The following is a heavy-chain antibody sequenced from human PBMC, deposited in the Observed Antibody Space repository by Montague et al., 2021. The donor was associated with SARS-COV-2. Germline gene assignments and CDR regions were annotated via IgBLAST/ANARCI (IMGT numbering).Heavy chain of an antibody. D-gene: IGHD6-13*01. CDR2: IYWDDDK. Sequence: PALVKPTQTLTLTCTFSGFSLSTSGVGVGWIRQPPGKALEWLALIYWDDDKRYSPSLKSRLTITKDTSKNQVVLTMTNMDPVDTATYYCAHRGGSWHGGGYFDYWGQGTLVTVSS. CDR1: GFSLSTSGVG. CDR3: AHRGGSWHGGGYFDY. V-gene: IGHV2-5*02. J-gene: IGHJ4*02.